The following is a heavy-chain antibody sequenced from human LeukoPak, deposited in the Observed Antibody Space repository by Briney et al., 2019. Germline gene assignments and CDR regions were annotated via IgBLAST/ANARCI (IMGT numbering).Heavy chain of an antibody. J-gene: IGHJ4*02. Sequence: WASVKVSCKASGYTFSGYAIHWVRQAPGQRFEWMGWIDADNGDTRYSQRFQGRVTITRDTSANTVHMKLSSLRSEDTAVYYCARGGTSDWPLDHWGQGTLVTISS. V-gene: IGHV1-3*01. CDR1: GYTFSGYA. D-gene: IGHD6-19*01. CDR2: IDADNGDT. CDR3: ARGGTSDWPLDH.